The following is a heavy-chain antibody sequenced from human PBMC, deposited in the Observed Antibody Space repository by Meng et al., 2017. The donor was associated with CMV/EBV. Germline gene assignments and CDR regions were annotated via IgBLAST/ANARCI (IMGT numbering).Heavy chain of an antibody. V-gene: IGHV3-30*04. CDR3: ARFDGGYIGYHYYYYGMDV. CDR2: IPYDGSNK. CDR1: GFIFSSYA. D-gene: IGHD1-1*01. J-gene: IGHJ6*02. Sequence: GASLKICWAASGFIFSSYAMPWVRQAPGKGLAWGAVIPYDGSNKYYADSVKGRFTIARDNSKNTLYLQMNSLSAEDTAVYYCARFDGGYIGYHYYYYGMDVWGQGTTVTVSS.